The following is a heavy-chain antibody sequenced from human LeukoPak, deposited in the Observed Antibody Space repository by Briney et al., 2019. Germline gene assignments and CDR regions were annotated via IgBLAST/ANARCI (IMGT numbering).Heavy chain of an antibody. Sequence: SETLSLTCTVSGGSISSGGYYWSWIRQHPGKGLEWIGYIYYSGSTYYNPSLKSRVTISVDTSKNQFSLKLSSVTAADTAVYYCAREYYYDSSALGYFDYWGQGTLATVSS. CDR3: AREYYYDSSALGYFDY. CDR2: IYYSGST. CDR1: GGSISSGGYY. V-gene: IGHV4-31*03. J-gene: IGHJ4*02. D-gene: IGHD3-22*01.